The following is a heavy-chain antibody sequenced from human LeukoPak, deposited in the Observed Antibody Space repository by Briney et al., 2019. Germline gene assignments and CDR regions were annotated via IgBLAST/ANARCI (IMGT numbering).Heavy chain of an antibody. V-gene: IGHV4-34*01. Sequence: PSETLSLTCAVYGGSFSGYYWSWIRQPPGKGLEWIGEINHSGSTNYNPSLKSRVTISVDTSKHQFSLKLSSVTAADTAVYYCARGRDRWLREQIDYWGQGTLVTVSS. J-gene: IGHJ4*02. CDR3: ARGRDRWLREQIDY. CDR2: INHSGST. D-gene: IGHD5-24*01. CDR1: GGSFSGYY.